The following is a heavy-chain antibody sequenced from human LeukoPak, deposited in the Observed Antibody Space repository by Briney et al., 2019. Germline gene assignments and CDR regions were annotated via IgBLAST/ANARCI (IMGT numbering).Heavy chain of an antibody. CDR3: STAKFDN. CDR1: GVALSDYS. V-gene: IGHV3-48*01. J-gene: IGHJ4*02. CDR2: ISSSSTNI. Sequence: GGSLRVSCAASGVALSDYSMNWVRQTPGKGLEWLSYISSSSTNIYYADSVKGRFTISRDNAKNSLYLQMNSLGAEDTAVYYCSTAKFDNWGQGTLVTVSS.